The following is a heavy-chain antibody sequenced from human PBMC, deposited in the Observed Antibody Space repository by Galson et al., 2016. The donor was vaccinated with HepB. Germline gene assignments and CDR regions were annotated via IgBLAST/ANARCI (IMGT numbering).Heavy chain of an antibody. CDR3: ARKTFYDTSGFRYFFDY. D-gene: IGHD3-22*01. J-gene: IGHJ4*02. Sequence: SETLSLTCVISGGSISSSHWWAWVRQPPGESLEWIGEIYHSGTTDYNPSFKSRATISADKSKNLFSLHLTSVTAADTAVYYCARKTFYDTSGFRYFFDYWGQGALVTVSS. V-gene: IGHV4-4*02. CDR2: IYHSGTT. CDR1: GGSISSSHW.